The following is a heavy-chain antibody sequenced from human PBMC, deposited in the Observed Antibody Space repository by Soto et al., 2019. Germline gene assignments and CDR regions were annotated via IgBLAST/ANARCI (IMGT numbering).Heavy chain of an antibody. CDR2: INHSGST. J-gene: IGHJ4*02. Sequence: SETLSLTCAVYGESFSGYYWTWIRQPPGTGLEWIGEINHSGSTNYNPSLKSRVTISVDTSKNTLYLHMNSLRAEDTAVYYCVRDMQLWRLDSWGQGTLVTVSS. CDR1: GESFSGYY. CDR3: VRDMQLWRLDS. V-gene: IGHV4-34*01. D-gene: IGHD2-15*01.